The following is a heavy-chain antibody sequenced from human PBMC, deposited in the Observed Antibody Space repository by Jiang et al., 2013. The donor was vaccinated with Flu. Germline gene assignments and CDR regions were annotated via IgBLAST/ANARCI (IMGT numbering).Heavy chain of an antibody. Sequence: LLKPSETLSLNCDVSAFPIGGGFYWGWIRQPPGKGLEWIGSISYSGNTMYNPTLQSRLTISIDTSKNQFSLNVTSVTAADTAVYYCARDRTTYSYDSSARPPFDFWGQGILVTVSS. J-gene: IGHJ4*02. CDR3: ARDRTTYSYDSSARPPFDF. CDR2: ISYSGNT. CDR1: AFPIGGGFY. V-gene: IGHV4-38-2*02. D-gene: IGHD3-22*01.